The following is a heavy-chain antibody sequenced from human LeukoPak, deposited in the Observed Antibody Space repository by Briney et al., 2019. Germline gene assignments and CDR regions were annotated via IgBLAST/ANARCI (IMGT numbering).Heavy chain of an antibody. V-gene: IGHV5-51*01. CDR3: ARRSYVWGRNYYFDY. D-gene: IGHD3-16*01. J-gene: IGHJ4*02. CDR2: IYPGDSDT. Sequence: GESLKISCKGSGDSFTSYWIAWVRQMPGKGLEWMGIIYPGDSDTRYSPSFQGQVTISADKSISTAYLQWSSLKASDIAMYYCARRSYVWGRNYYFDYWGQGTLVTVSS. CDR1: GDSFTSYW.